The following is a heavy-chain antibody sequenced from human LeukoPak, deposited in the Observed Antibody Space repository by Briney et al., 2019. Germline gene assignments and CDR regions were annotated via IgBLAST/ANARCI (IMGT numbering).Heavy chain of an antibody. J-gene: IGHJ4*02. Sequence: RASMKVSCKFSGFTFTDHYIHWVRQGPGQGLEWMGYIGPHSTFTSSPQEFQGRVTMTRDASMSTAYMELTRLTSDDTAVYYCVREGEGPLSKDFDYWGQGTLVTVSS. CDR1: GFTFTDHY. CDR3: VREGEGPLSKDFDY. CDR2: IGPHSTFT. V-gene: IGHV1-2*02. D-gene: IGHD2/OR15-2a*01.